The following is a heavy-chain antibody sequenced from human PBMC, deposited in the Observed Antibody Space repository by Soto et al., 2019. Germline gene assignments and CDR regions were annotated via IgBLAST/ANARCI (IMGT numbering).Heavy chain of an antibody. Sequence: EVQLVESGGGLVQPGGSLRLSCAASGFTFSRHWMHWVRQAPGKGLEWVSRVNGDGYTTTYTDSVKGRFTISRDNAKNTVYLQMNSLRVEDTAMYYCARVRQTVATSLGYWGQGILVTVSS. CDR1: GFTFSRHW. V-gene: IGHV3-74*01. D-gene: IGHD5-12*01. CDR3: ARVRQTVATSLGY. J-gene: IGHJ4*02. CDR2: VNGDGYTT.